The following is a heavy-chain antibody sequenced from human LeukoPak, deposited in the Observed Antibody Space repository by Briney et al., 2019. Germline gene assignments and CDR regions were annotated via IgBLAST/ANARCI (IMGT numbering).Heavy chain of an antibody. Sequence: ASVKVSCKASGYTITSYYMHWVRQAPGQGLEWMGIINPSGGSTSYAQKFQGRVTMTRDTSTSTVYMELSCLRSEDTAVYYCARDWSYGDYSGYWGQGTLVTVSS. D-gene: IGHD1-26*01. CDR3: ARDWSYGDYSGY. CDR2: INPSGGST. J-gene: IGHJ4*02. CDR1: GYTITSYY. V-gene: IGHV1-46*01.